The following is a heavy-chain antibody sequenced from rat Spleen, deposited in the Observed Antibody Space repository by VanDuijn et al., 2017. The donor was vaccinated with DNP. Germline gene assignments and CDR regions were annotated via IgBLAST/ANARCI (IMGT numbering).Heavy chain of an antibody. CDR1: GFTFSKYG. CDR3: ARGSGSYYWYFDF. V-gene: IGHV5S13*01. J-gene: IGHJ1*01. Sequence: EVHLVESGGGLVQPGRSLKLSCVASGFTFSKYGMAWIRQVPGKGLEWVASIPSRGGNTYYPDSVKGRFTISRDNAKNTLYLQMNSLRSEDTATYYCARGSGSYYWYFDFWGPGTMVTVSS. CDR2: IPSRGGNT. D-gene: IGHD5-1*01.